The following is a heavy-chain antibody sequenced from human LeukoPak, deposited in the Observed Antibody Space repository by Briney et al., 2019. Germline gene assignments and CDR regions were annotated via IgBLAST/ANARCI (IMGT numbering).Heavy chain of an antibody. CDR2: TYYRSKWHN. V-gene: IGHV6-1*01. CDR1: GDSVSSNSAA. J-gene: IGHJ4*02. CDR3: ARGIAVAVNFDY. D-gene: IGHD6-19*01. Sequence: SQTLSLTCAISGDSVSSNSAAWNWIRQSPSRGLEWLGRTYYRSKWHNTYAASVKSRITINPDTSKNQFSLQLNSVTPEDTAVYYCARGIAVAVNFDYWGQGTLVTVSS.